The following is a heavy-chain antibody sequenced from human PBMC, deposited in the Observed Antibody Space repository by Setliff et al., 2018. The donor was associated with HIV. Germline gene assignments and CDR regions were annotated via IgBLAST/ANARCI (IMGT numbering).Heavy chain of an antibody. CDR1: GLNFNNAW. V-gene: IGHV3-15*05. J-gene: IGHJ3*02. CDR3: ARGGFNHAFDI. CDR2: IKRKSDGGTA. Sequence: GGSLRLSCAVSGLNFNNAWMSWVRQAPGKGLEWVGRIKRKSDGGTADYAAPVKDRFTISRDDSKSTVYLQMGSLSADDTAVYYCARGGFNHAFDIWGQGTMVTVSS. D-gene: IGHD2-15*01.